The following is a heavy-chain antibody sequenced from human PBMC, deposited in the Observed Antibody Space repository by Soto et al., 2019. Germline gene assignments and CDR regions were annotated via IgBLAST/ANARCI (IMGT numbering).Heavy chain of an antibody. Sequence: QVQLVQSGAEVKKPGSSVKVSCKASGGTFSSYAISWVRQAPGQGLEWMGGIIPIFGTANYAQKFQGRVTITADEXTSRAYMELGSLRSEDTAVYYCARGPLRGDYRIAYWGQGTLVTVSS. V-gene: IGHV1-69*12. D-gene: IGHD4-17*01. J-gene: IGHJ4*02. CDR3: ARGPLRGDYRIAY. CDR2: IIPIFGTA. CDR1: GGTFSSYA.